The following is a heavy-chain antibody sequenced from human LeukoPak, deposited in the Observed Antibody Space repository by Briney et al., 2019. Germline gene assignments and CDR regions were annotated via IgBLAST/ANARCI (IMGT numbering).Heavy chain of an antibody. CDR2: IYTSGST. CDR1: GGSISSYY. V-gene: IGHV4-4*07. D-gene: IGHD3-3*01. J-gene: IGHJ6*03. Sequence: SETLSLTCTVSGGSISSYYWSWLRQPAGKGLEWIGRIYTSGSTNYNPSLKSRVTMSVDTSKNQFSLKLSSVAAADTAVYYCARAVTIFGVVHMDVWGKGTTVTVSS. CDR3: ARAVTIFGVVHMDV.